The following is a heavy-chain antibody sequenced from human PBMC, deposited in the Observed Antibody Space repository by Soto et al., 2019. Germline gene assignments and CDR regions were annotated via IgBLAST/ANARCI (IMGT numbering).Heavy chain of an antibody. D-gene: IGHD3-16*01. J-gene: IGHJ6*02. Sequence: QVQLVQSGAEVKKPGSSVKVSCKASGGTFSSYAISWVRQAPGQGPEWMGGIIPILGTANYAQKFQGRVTLAADEYTSGADMELSRLRSEETAVYYCGSVLVEVSGGVASFYYYGMDVWGQGTTVTVSS. CDR2: IIPILGTA. CDR1: GGTFSSYA. CDR3: GSVLVEVSGGVASFYYYGMDV. V-gene: IGHV1-69*01.